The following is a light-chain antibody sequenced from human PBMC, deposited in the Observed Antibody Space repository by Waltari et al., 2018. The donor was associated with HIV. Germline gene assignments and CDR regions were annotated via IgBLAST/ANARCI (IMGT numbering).Light chain of an antibody. CDR3: CSYTGTYTRYV. Sequence: QSALTQPRSVSGSPGQSVTISCTGTSSDVGSYKYVSWYQLRPGKAPNLIIHDVDKRPLGVPDRFSCSKSGNTASLTISGLQAEDEADYYCCSYTGTYTRYVFGTGAKVTVL. CDR2: DVD. V-gene: IGLV2-11*01. CDR1: SSDVGSYKY. J-gene: IGLJ1*01.